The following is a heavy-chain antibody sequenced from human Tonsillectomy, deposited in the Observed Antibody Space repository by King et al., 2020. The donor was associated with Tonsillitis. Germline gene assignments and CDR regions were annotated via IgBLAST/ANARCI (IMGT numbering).Heavy chain of an antibody. CDR2: ISFDGSYT. J-gene: IGHJ6*02. V-gene: IGHV3-30-3*01. Sequence: VQLVESGGGVVQPGRSLRLSCAASGFTFNSYLMHWVRQAPGKGLEWVAVISFDGSYTYYVDSVKGRFTISRDNSKNSLYLQMNRLRPEDTAVYYCARDVEGVGFDVWGQGTTVTVSS. CDR3: ARDVEGVGFDV. CDR1: GFTFNSYL. D-gene: IGHD3-3*01.